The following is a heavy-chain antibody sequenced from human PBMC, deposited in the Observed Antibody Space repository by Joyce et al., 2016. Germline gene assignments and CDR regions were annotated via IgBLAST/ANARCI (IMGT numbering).Heavy chain of an antibody. Sequence: QVQLVQSGAEVKKPGSSVKVSCKTSGGAFSNYGLSWVRQAPGEGLEWVGGIMPVYNATSYAQNFQGRVTSSADESTSTAYMALSSLRSEDTAVYYCARAPYPGSTASGSFSVWGEGTLVTVSS. V-gene: IGHV1-69*01. CDR3: ARAPYPGSTASGSFSV. CDR1: GGAFSNYG. J-gene: IGHJ3*01. CDR2: IMPVYNAT. D-gene: IGHD3-10*01.